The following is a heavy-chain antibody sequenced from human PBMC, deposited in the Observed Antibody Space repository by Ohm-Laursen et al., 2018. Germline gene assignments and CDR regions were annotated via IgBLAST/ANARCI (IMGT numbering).Heavy chain of an antibody. CDR2: IYYSGST. CDR1: GGSISSYY. Sequence: SETLSLTCPVSGGSISSYYWSWIRQPPGKGLEWIGSIYYSGSTYYNPSVESRVTISVDTSKSQFSLKLRSVTAADTAVYYCARRFDNYSRLGSYYNVWGQGTLVTVSS. D-gene: IGHD3-10*01. V-gene: IGHV4-39*01. J-gene: IGHJ4*02. CDR3: ARRFDNYSRLGSYYNV.